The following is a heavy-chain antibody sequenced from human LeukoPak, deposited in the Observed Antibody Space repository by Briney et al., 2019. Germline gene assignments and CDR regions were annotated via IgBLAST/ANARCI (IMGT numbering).Heavy chain of an antibody. Sequence: GGSLRLSCAASGFTVSSNYMSWVRQAPGKGLEWVTVIFSGGTTYYADSVKGRFTISRDNSKNTLYLQMNSLRAEDTAVYYCAREGNYYDMDVWGQGTTVTVSS. J-gene: IGHJ6*02. CDR3: AREGNYYDMDV. CDR1: GFTVSSNY. CDR2: IFSGGTT. V-gene: IGHV3-53*01.